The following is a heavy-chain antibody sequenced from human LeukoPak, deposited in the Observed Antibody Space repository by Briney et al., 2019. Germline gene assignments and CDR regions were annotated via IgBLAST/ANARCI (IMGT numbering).Heavy chain of an antibody. D-gene: IGHD3-16*02. CDR2: ISSSSSTI. Sequence: PGGSLRLSCAASGFTFSDYYMSWIRQAPGKGLEWVSYISSSSSTIYYADSVKGRFTISRDNAKNSLYLQMNSLRAEDTAVYYCARAHHRRVYDYVWGSYPYWGQGTLVTVSS. CDR1: GFTFSDYY. V-gene: IGHV3-11*04. CDR3: ARAHHRRVYDYVWGSYPY. J-gene: IGHJ4*02.